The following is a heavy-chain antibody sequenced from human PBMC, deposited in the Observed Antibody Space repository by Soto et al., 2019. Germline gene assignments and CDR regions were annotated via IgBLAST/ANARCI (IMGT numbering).Heavy chain of an antibody. Sequence: SETLSLTCAVSGGSFTSNNWWTWVRQPPGQGLEWIGEIYRTGSTNYNPSPKSRVTISLDKSENQFSLKVTSLTAADTAVYYCASRDPGTSVDYWGQGTLVTVSS. CDR2: IYRTGST. CDR1: GGSFTSNNW. D-gene: IGHD1-7*01. J-gene: IGHJ4*02. V-gene: IGHV4-4*02. CDR3: ASRDPGTSVDY.